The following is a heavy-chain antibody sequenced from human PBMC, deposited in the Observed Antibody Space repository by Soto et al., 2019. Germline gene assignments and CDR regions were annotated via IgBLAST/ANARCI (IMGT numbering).Heavy chain of an antibody. D-gene: IGHD3-16*01. CDR1: GGSISSYY. J-gene: IGHJ6*02. V-gene: IGHV4-59*01. CDR3: ARGSGGRSMDV. Sequence: SETLCLTCTVSGGSISSYYWSWIRQPPGKGLEWIGYIYYSGSTNYNPSLKSRVTISVDTSKNQFSLKLSSVTAADTAVYYCARGSGGRSMDVWGQGTTVTVSS. CDR2: IYYSGST.